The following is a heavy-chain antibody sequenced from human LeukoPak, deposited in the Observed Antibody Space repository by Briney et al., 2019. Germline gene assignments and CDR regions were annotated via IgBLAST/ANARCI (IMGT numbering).Heavy chain of an antibody. CDR2: IGAGGTFT. J-gene: IGHJ4*02. V-gene: IGHV3-23*01. CDR3: AKRMPYYFDH. CDR1: GFTFSSYA. D-gene: IGHD2-2*01. Sequence: GGSLRLSCTASGFTFSSYAMNWVRQAPGKGLEWVSGIGAGGTFTYYADSVKGRFTVSRDNSKNTVYLQVNSLRAEDTAVYYCAKRMPYYFDHWGQGTLVTVSS.